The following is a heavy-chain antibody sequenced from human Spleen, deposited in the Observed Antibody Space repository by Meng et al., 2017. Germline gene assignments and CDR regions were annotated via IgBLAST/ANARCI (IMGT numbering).Heavy chain of an antibody. CDR2: INHSGST. D-gene: IGHD4-11*01. V-gene: IGHV4-34*01. CDR1: GGSFSDYY. J-gene: IGHJ4*02. Sequence: QVRLQQWGAGLLMHSDTLSFACVVSGGSFSDYYWSWIRQPPGKGLEWIGEINHSGSTNYNPSLESRATISVDPSQNNLSLKLISVTAADSAVYYCARGPTTMAHDFDYWGQGTLVTVSS. CDR3: ARGPTTMAHDFDY.